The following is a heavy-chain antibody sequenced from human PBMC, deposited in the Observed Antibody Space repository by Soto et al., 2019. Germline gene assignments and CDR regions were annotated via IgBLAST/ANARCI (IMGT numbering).Heavy chain of an antibody. CDR3: ARTDPVAAAALTWFDP. Sequence: SETLSLSCAVYGESFSGSFWNWIRQPPGKGLEWIGDINHSGTTNYNPSLQRRVTISVDTSKNQFSLKLTSMTAADTAVYYCARTDPVAAAALTWFDPWGQGTLVTVSS. V-gene: IGHV4-34*01. CDR2: INHSGTT. J-gene: IGHJ5*02. D-gene: IGHD6-13*01. CDR1: GESFSGSF.